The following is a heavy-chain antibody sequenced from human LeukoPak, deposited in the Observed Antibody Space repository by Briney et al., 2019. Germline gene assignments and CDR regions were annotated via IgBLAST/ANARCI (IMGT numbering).Heavy chain of an antibody. D-gene: IGHD2-15*01. V-gene: IGHV3-7*01. J-gene: IGHJ4*02. CDR3: ARFGMDAAIDY. Sequence: GGSLRLSCAASGFTFSGYWMSWVRQAPGKGLEWVATIKQDGSEKTYVDSVEGRFTSSRDNAKSSLFLQMDRLRAEDTAVYYCARFGMDAAIDYWGQGTLVTVSS. CDR1: GFTFSGYW. CDR2: IKQDGSEK.